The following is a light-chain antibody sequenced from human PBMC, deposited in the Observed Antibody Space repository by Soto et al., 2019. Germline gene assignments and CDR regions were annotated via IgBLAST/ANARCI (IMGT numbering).Light chain of an antibody. V-gene: IGKV1-39*01. CDR3: QKSFNTPVT. Sequence: DIQITHSPASRSASVLEGVNITFLASQSISSYLNWYQQKPGKAPKLLIYAASSLQSGVPSRFSASGSGTDFTLTINSLQPEDFATYYCQKSFNTPVTFGQGKRREIK. CDR1: QSISSY. J-gene: IGKJ5*01. CDR2: AAS.